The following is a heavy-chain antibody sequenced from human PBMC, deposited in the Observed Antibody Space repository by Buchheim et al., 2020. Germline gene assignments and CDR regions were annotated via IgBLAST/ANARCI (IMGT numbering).Heavy chain of an antibody. CDR2: IYYSGST. CDR3: ARDCGWDYGDYGAFDY. V-gene: IGHV4-39*07. CDR1: GGSISSSSYY. J-gene: IGHJ4*02. Sequence: QLQLQESGPGLVKPSETLSLTCTVSGGSISSSSYYWGWIRQPPGKGLEWIGSIYYSGSTYYNPSLKSRVTISVDTSKNQFSLKLRSVTAADTAVYYCARDCGWDYGDYGAFDYWGQGTL. D-gene: IGHD4-17*01.